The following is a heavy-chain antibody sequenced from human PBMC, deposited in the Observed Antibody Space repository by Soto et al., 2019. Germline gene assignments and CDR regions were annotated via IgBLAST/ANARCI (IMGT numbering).Heavy chain of an antibody. J-gene: IGHJ4*02. CDR3: AKWVGAKGYYFDY. D-gene: IGHD1-26*01. CDR2: ISYDGSNK. Sequence: GSLRLSCAASGFTFSSYGMHWVRQAPGKGLEWVAVISYDGSNKYYADSVKGRFTISRDNSKNTLYLQMNSLRAEDTAVYYCAKWVGAKGYYFDYWGQGTLVTVS. V-gene: IGHV3-30*18. CDR1: GFTFSSYG.